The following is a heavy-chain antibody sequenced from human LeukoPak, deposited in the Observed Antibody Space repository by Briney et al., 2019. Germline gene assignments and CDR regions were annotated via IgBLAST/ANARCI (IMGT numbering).Heavy chain of an antibody. CDR2: IFYSGTI. CDR1: GYSISSGSY. CDR3: VRDSSGWSWDY. D-gene: IGHD6-19*01. V-gene: IGHV4-38-2*02. Sequence: PSETLSFTCTVSGYSISSGSYWGWIRQPPGKGLEWIGSIFYSGTIYYNPSLKSRVTISQDMSKNQFSLKLSSVTAADTAVYYCVRDSSGWSWDYWGQGTLVTVSS. J-gene: IGHJ4*02.